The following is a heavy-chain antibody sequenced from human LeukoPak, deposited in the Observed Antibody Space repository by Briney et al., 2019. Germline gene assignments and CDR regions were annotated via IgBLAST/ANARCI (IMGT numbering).Heavy chain of an antibody. D-gene: IGHD2-2*01. Sequence: GGSLRLSCAASGFTFSTYGMHWVRQAPGKGLEWVAFLRYDGSNKYYADSVKGRFTISRDNSKNTLYLQMNSLRAGDTAVYYCAKDVVNCGSTSCYFYYYMDVWGKGTTVTVSS. CDR3: AKDVVNCGSTSCYFYYYMDV. CDR1: GFTFSTYG. CDR2: LRYDGSNK. J-gene: IGHJ6*03. V-gene: IGHV3-30*02.